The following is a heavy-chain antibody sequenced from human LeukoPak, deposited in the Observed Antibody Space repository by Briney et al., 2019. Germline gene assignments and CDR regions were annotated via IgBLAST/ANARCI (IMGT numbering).Heavy chain of an antibody. CDR3: ARGGSYLSAFDI. CDR1: GFTFDDYG. CDR2: INWNGGST. J-gene: IGHJ3*02. V-gene: IGHV3-20*04. Sequence: GGSLRLSCAASGFTFDDYGMSWIRQAPGKGLEWVSGINWNGGSTGYADSVKGRFTISRDNSKNTLYLQMNSLRAEDTAVYYCARGGSYLSAFDIWGQGTMVTVSS. D-gene: IGHD1-26*01.